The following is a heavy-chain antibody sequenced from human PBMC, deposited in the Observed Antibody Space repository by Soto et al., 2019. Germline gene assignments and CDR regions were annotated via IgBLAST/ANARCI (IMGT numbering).Heavy chain of an antibody. CDR1: GVTFSTYR. CDR3: ARVVGAPNWFDP. CDR2: IKQDGSEK. V-gene: IGHV3-7*04. D-gene: IGHD1-26*01. J-gene: IGHJ5*02. Sequence: EVQLVESGGGLVQPGGSLRLSCAASGVTFSTYRMSWVRQAPGKGLEWVANIKQDGSEKYYVDSVKGRFTISRDNAKNSRYLQMNSLRAEDTAVYYCARVVGAPNWFDPWGQGTLVTVSS.